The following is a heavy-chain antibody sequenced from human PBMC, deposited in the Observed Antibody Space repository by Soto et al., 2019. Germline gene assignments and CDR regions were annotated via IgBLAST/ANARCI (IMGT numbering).Heavy chain of an antibody. D-gene: IGHD1-26*01. CDR2: IYSGGST. CDR1: GFTVSSNY. V-gene: IGHV3-66*01. J-gene: IGHJ3*02. CDR3: ASTSNHAFDI. Sequence: GGSLRLSCAASGFTVSSNYMSWVGQAPGKGLEWVSVIYSGGSTYYADSVKGRFTISRDNSKNTLYLQMNSLRAEDTAVYYCASTSNHAFDIWGQGTMVTVSS.